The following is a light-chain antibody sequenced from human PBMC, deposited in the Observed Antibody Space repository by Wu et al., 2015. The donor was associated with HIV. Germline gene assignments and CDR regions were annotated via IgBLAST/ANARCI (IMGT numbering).Light chain of an antibody. Sequence: DIQLTQSPSFLSASVGDRVTITCRASQDISFYLAWYQQKPGEAPQLLIYAAATLQSAIPSRFRGSGSGTDFTLTISSLQPEDFATYYCLQDLTYPRTFGQGTQVENK. J-gene: IGKJ1*01. CDR1: QDISFY. CDR3: LQDLTYPRT. V-gene: IGKV1-9*01. CDR2: AAA.